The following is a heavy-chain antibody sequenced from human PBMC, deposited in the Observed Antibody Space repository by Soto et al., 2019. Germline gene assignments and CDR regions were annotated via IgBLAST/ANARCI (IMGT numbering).Heavy chain of an antibody. CDR1: GGSISSYY. Sequence: SETLSLTCTVSGGSISSYYWSWIRQPPGKGLEWIGYIYYSGSTNYNPSLKSRVTISVDTSKNQFSLKLSSVTAADTAVYYCARQFSRDYGSGSRVSGGWFDPWGQGTLVTVSS. D-gene: IGHD3-10*01. V-gene: IGHV4-59*08. CDR3: ARQFSRDYGSGSRVSGGWFDP. CDR2: IYYSGST. J-gene: IGHJ5*02.